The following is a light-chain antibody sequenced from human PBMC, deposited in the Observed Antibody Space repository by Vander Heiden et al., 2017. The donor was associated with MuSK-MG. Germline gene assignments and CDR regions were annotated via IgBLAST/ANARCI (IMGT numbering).Light chain of an antibody. CDR2: HTD. J-gene: IGLJ3*02. CDR3: LLSYNGVGGV. CDR1: TGGITSGHY. Sequence: QAVVTQEPSLPVSPGGTVTLTCASSTGGITSGHYPYWFQQKPGQAPTTRIYHTDNKHPWTPARFSGSLLGAKAALTLSGAQPEDEADYYCLLSYNGVGGVFGGGTRLTVL. V-gene: IGLV7-46*01.